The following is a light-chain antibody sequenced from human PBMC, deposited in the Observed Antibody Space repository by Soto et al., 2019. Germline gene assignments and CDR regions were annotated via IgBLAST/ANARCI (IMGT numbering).Light chain of an antibody. J-gene: IGLJ1*01. CDR1: SSNIGSNY. CDR3: SSWDGSLSGDV. V-gene: IGLV1-47*02. Sequence: QSLLTQPPSASGTPVQGVTISCSGSSSNIGSNYVYWYQQLPGTAPILLIYNNNQRPSGVPDRFSASKSGTSASLAIRGLRSDDEADYYCSSWDGSLSGDVFGAGTKVTV. CDR2: NNN.